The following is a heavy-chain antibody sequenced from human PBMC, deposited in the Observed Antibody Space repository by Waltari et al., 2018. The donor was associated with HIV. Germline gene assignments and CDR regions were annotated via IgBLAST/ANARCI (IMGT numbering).Heavy chain of an antibody. D-gene: IGHD3-3*01. V-gene: IGHV3-9*01. CDR3: AKGGSHLTIFEAWFDS. Sequence: EVQLVESGGGLVQPGRSLRRSCAASGFTLDDYPMHWVRQSPGEGLWGGSCSSWNRWITDYGDSVKGRFTISRYNAKNSLYLQRNSLTVEDTAFYYCAKGGSHLTIFEAWFDSWGQGTLVTVSS. J-gene: IGHJ5*01. CDR1: GFTLDDYP. CDR2: SSWNRWIT.